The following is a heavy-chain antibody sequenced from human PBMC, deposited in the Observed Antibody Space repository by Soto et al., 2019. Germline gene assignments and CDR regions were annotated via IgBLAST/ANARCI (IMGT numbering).Heavy chain of an antibody. CDR3: AHTGHFWVCSGGSCYSAGNWFDP. J-gene: IGHJ5*02. D-gene: IGHD2-15*01. Sequence: SGPTLVNPTQTLTLTCTFSGFSLSTSGVGVGWIRQPPGKALEWLALIYWDDDKRYSPSLKSRLTINKNTSKNQVVLKMTNKKLVDTSKFFCAHTGHFWVCSGGSCYSAGNWFDPGGQGPLVTVS. CDR1: GFSLSTSGVG. CDR2: IYWDDDK. V-gene: IGHV2-5*02.